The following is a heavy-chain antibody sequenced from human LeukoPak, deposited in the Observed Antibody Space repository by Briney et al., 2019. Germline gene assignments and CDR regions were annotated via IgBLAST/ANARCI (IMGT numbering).Heavy chain of an antibody. CDR1: GFTFSSYT. D-gene: IGHD2-21*01. J-gene: IGHJ4*02. CDR2: TTSSAKTI. CDR3: ARQATCSDNCYYRHFDL. Sequence: GGSLRLSCAASGFTFSSYTMNWVRQAPGKGLEWVSYTTSSAKTIYYADSVEGRFTISRDNAKNSLYLQMSSLRAEDTAVYYCARQATCSDNCYYRHFDLWGQGTMVPVSS. V-gene: IGHV3-48*01.